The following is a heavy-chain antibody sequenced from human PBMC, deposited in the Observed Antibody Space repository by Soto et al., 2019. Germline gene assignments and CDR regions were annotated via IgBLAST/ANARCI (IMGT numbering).Heavy chain of an antibody. CDR3: ARLGTPGGLAV. J-gene: IGHJ6*01. D-gene: IGHD3-16*01. CDR2: TSYDGSNK. Sequence: QVQLVESGGGVVQPGTSLRLSCAGSGFTFRSYVIHWVRQVPGKGLEWVALTSYDGSNKYYDDSVKGRFTISRDKSRNPCNLVMNSLSLADTGVYYCARLGTPGGLAVWG. CDR1: GFTFRSYV. V-gene: IGHV3-30*14.